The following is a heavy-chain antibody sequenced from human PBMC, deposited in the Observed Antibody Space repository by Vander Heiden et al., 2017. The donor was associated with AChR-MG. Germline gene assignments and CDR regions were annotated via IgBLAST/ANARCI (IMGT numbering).Heavy chain of an antibody. CDR1: GYTFPDHY. D-gene: IGHD2-21*01. CDR3: ARDRKGSRVVIAIKGYYYGMDV. V-gene: IGHV1-2*02. CDR2: INPNNGGT. Sequence: QVQLVQSGAEVKKPGASVKVSCKASGYTFPDHYLHWVRQAPGQGLEGMGWINPNNGGTNYAQKFQGRVTMTRDTSISTAYMELSRLRSDDTAVYYCARDRKGSRVVIAIKGYYYGMDVWGQGTTVTVSS. J-gene: IGHJ6*02.